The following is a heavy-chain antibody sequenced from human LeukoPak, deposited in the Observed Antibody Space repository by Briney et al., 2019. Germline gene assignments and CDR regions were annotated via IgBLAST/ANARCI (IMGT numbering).Heavy chain of an antibody. CDR1: GFTFSDNR. CDR3: ARDMKGNLDY. D-gene: IGHD3-16*01. CDR2: INTDGSST. V-gene: IGHV3-74*01. Sequence: PGGSLRLSCAASGFTFSDNRMHWVRQAPGKGLVWVSRINTDGSSTAYADSVKGRFTISRDNAKNTLYLQMNSLRAEDSGLYHCARDMKGNLDYWGQGTLVTVSS. J-gene: IGHJ4*02.